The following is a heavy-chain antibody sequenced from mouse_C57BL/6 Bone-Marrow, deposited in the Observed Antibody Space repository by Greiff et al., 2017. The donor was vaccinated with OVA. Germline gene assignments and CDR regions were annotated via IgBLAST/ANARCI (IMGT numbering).Heavy chain of an antibody. V-gene: IGHV1-64*01. J-gene: IGHJ2*01. CDR3: ATTPGTVYYFDY. D-gene: IGHD3-3*01. CDR2: IHPNSGST. CDR1: GYTFTSYW. Sequence: VQLQQSGPELVKPGASVKLSCKASGYTFTSYWMHWVKQRPGQGLEWIGMIHPNSGSTNYNEKFKSKATLTVDKSSSTAYMQLSSLTSEDSAVYYCATTPGTVYYFDYWGQGTTLTVSS.